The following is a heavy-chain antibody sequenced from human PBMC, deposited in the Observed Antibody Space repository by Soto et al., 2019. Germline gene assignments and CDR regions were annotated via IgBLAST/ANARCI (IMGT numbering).Heavy chain of an antibody. Sequence: SLRLSCAPSGFTFSDYYMSWIRQAPGKGLEWVSYISSSDTSISYADSVKGRFTISRDNAKNSLYLQRTSLRAEDTAVYYCARDLGYYDSSGYFDYWGQGTLVTVSS. D-gene: IGHD3-22*01. V-gene: IGHV3-11*01. CDR1: GFTFSDYY. CDR3: ARDLGYYDSSGYFDY. CDR2: ISSSDTSI. J-gene: IGHJ4*02.